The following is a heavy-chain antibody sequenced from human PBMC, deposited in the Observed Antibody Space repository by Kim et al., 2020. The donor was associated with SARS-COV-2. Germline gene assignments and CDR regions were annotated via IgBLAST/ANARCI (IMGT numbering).Heavy chain of an antibody. D-gene: IGHD3-3*01. V-gene: IGHV1-8*01. J-gene: IGHJ3*02. CDR3: ARAHHDFWSGYYLVYGAFDI. CDR2: MNPNSGNT. CDR1: GYTFTSYD. Sequence: ASVKVSCKASGYTFTSYDINWVRQATGQGLEWMGWMNPNSGNTGYAQKFQGRVTMTRNTSISTAYMELSSLRSEDTAVYYCARAHHDFWSGYYLVYGAFDIWGQGTMVTVSS.